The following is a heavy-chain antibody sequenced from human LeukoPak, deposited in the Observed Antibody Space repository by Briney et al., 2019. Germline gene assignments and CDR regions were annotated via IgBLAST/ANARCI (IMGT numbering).Heavy chain of an antibody. CDR2: INAGNGNT. J-gene: IGHJ5*02. CDR1: GHTFTSYA. V-gene: IGHV1-3*01. CDR3: ARSVTPLKWFDP. D-gene: IGHD4-23*01. Sequence: ASVKVSCKASGHTFTSYAMHWVRQAPGQRLEWMGWINAGNGNTKYSQKFQGRVTITRDTSASTAYMELSSQRSEDTAVYYCARSVTPLKWFDPWGQGTLVTVSS.